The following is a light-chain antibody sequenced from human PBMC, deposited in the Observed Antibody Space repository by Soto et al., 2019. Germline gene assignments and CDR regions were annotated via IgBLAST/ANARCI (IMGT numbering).Light chain of an antibody. CDR3: QQRLFWPLFT. CDR2: DAS. V-gene: IGKV3-11*01. J-gene: IGKJ2*01. CDR1: QNIHSF. Sequence: EIVLTQSPATVSLSPGESATLSCRASQNIHSFLAWYQQRPGQAPRLLIYDASFRATAIPARFNGSGSGTDFTLTITRLEPEDFAVYYCQQRLFWPLFTFGHGTRLEIK.